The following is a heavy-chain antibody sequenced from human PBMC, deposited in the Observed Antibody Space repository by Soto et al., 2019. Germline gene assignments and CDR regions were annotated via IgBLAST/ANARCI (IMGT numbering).Heavy chain of an antibody. CDR2: ISSSGSTI. CDR3: ARDGEWLRFRYYGMDV. J-gene: IGHJ6*02. CDR1: GFTFSDYY. Sequence: PGGSLRLSCAASGFTFSDYYMSWIRQAPGKGLEWVSYISSSGSTIYYADSVKGRFTISRDNAKNSLYLQMNSLRAEDTAAYYCARDGEWLRFRYYGMDVWGQGTTVTVSS. V-gene: IGHV3-11*01. D-gene: IGHD5-12*01.